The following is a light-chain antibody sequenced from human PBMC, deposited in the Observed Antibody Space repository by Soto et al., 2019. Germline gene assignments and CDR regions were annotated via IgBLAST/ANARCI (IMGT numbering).Light chain of an antibody. CDR1: EDISSY. J-gene: IGKJ4*01. CDR3: QQYDNLPRLT. CDR2: DAS. V-gene: IGKV1-33*01. Sequence: DLQMTQSPSSLSASVGDRVTIACQASEDISSYLNWYQRKPGKAPKLLIYDASKLETGVPPRFSGSGSGTYFTFTISSLQPEDIVTYYCQQYDNLPRLTFGGGTKVEIK.